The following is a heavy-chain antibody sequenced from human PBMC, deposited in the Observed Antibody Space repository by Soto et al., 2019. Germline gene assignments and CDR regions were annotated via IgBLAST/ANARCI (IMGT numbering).Heavy chain of an antibody. Sequence: QVQLQESGPGLVKPSGTLSLTCAVSSGSISSSNWWSWVRQPPGKGLEWIGEIYHSGSTNYNPSLKSRVXXXXXXXXXXXXXXXXXXXXXDTAVYYCARDGSATHRHYFDYWGQGTLVTVSS. V-gene: IGHV4-4*02. D-gene: IGHD3-10*01. CDR1: SGSISSSNW. CDR2: IYHSGST. CDR3: ARDGSATHRHYFDY. J-gene: IGHJ4*02.